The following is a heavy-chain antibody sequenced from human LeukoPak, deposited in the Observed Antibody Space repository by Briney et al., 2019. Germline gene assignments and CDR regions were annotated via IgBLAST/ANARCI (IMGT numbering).Heavy chain of an antibody. Sequence: GSLRLSCAASGFTFSTYSMNWVRQAPGKGLEWVASITSPVGHIYYADSLKGRITISRDNAKSSLYLQMNSLRAEDTAVYYCARGKRGYSSSWYDYWGQGTLVTVSS. CDR2: ITSPVGHI. CDR1: GFTFSTYS. D-gene: IGHD6-13*01. J-gene: IGHJ4*02. V-gene: IGHV3-21*01. CDR3: ARGKRGYSSSWYDY.